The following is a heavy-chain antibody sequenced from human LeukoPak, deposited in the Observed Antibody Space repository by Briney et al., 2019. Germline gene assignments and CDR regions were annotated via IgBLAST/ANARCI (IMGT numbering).Heavy chain of an antibody. D-gene: IGHD3-3*01. CDR1: GGSISSYY. Sequence: SETLSLTCTVSGGSISSYYWSWIRQPPGKGLEWIGYIYYSGSTNYNPSLKSRVTISVDTSKNRFSLKLSSVTAADTAVYYCARGIGRITIFGDNWFDPWGQGTLVTVSS. J-gene: IGHJ5*02. CDR2: IYYSGST. V-gene: IGHV4-59*01. CDR3: ARGIGRITIFGDNWFDP.